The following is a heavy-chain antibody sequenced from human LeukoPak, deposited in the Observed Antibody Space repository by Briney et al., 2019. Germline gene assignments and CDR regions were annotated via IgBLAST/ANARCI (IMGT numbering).Heavy chain of an antibody. CDR3: ARVSVTISSRYFDY. CDR2: IKQDGSEK. D-gene: IGHD3-3*01. CDR1: GFTFSSYW. J-gene: IGHJ4*02. Sequence: GGSLRLSCAASGFTFSSYWMSWVRQAPGKGLEWVANIKQDGSEKYYVDSVKGRFTISRDNAKNSLYLQMNSLRAEDTAVYYCARVSVTISSRYFDYWGRGTLVTVSS. V-gene: IGHV3-7*03.